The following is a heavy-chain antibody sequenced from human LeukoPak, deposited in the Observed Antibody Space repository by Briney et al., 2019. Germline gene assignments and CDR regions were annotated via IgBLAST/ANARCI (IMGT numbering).Heavy chain of an antibody. CDR1: GFTFSTYA. Sequence: PGGSLRLSCAASGFTFSTYAMSWVRQAPGKGLEWVSGISGSGGITYYADSVKGRFTISRDNSKNTLYLQMNSLRAEDTAVYYCATQKPVSGSYYVFGYWGQGTLVTVSS. D-gene: IGHD1-26*01. J-gene: IGHJ4*02. V-gene: IGHV3-23*01. CDR2: ISGSGGIT. CDR3: ATQKPVSGSYYVFGY.